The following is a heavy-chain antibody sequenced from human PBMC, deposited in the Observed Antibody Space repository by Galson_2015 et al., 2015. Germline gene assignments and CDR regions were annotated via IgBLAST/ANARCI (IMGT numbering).Heavy chain of an antibody. CDR3: ASGEGIAAYFDY. D-gene: IGHD6-13*01. CDR1: GGSISSNSYY. Sequence: ETLSLTCTVSGGSISSNSYYWGWIRQPPGKGLEWIGSIYYSGTTYYNPSLKSRVTISVDTSKNQFSLKLSSVTAADTAVYYCASGEGIAAYFDYWGQGTLVTVSS. CDR2: IYYSGTT. V-gene: IGHV4-39*07. J-gene: IGHJ4*02.